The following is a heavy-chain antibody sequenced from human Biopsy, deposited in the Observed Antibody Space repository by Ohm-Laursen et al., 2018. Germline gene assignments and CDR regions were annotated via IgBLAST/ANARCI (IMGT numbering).Heavy chain of an antibody. J-gene: IGHJ4*02. CDR1: GGTLSNYA. Sequence: ASVKVSCKTSGGTLSNYAINWVRQAPGQGLEWMGGIIPIFDTANYAQKFQDRVTITADKSTFTTYMELSSLRSEDTAVYYCASDLLGREGYCGGRNCQIAYWGQGTLVTVSS. D-gene: IGHD2-15*01. V-gene: IGHV1-69*06. CDR3: ASDLLGREGYCGGRNCQIAY. CDR2: IIPIFDTA.